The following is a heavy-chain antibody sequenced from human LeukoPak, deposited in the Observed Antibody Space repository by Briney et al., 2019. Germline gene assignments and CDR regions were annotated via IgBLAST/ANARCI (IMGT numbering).Heavy chain of an antibody. D-gene: IGHD2-2*02. Sequence: SETLSLTCTVSGSSISSYYWSWIRQPAGKGLEWIGRIYTSGSTNYNPSLKSRVTMSVDTSKNQFSLKLSSVTAADTAVYYCARDGDIVVVPAAISGMYYYYGMDVWGQGTTVTVSS. CDR3: ARDGDIVVVPAAISGMYYYYGMDV. CDR2: IYTSGST. J-gene: IGHJ6*02. V-gene: IGHV4-4*07. CDR1: GSSISSYY.